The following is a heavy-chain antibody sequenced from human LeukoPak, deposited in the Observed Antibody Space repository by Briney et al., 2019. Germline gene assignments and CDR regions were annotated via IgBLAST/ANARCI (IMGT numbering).Heavy chain of an antibody. J-gene: IGHJ4*02. Sequence: ASVKVSCKASGYTFTGYYMHWVRQAPGQGLEWMGWINLNSGGTNYAQKFQGRVTMTRDTSISTAYMELSRLRSDDTAVYYCARASVGYCSGGSCYPGVYWGQGTLVTVSS. CDR1: GYTFTGYY. V-gene: IGHV1-2*02. CDR3: ARASVGYCSGGSCYPGVY. CDR2: INLNSGGT. D-gene: IGHD2-15*01.